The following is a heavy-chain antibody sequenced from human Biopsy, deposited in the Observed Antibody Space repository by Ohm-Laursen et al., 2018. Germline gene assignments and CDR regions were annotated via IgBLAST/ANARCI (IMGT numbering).Heavy chain of an antibody. V-gene: IGHV4-34*01. Sequence: SETLSLTCAVFGKAFSDYQWSWIRQPPGKGLEWIGQINQAGTTNYNPSLKSRVSISADASKYEFSLRLTSVTVADTAVYLCGNEVHGRDYWGLGAQVTVSS. CDR2: INQAGTT. CDR1: GKAFSDYQ. D-gene: IGHD2-15*01. CDR3: GNEVHGRDY. J-gene: IGHJ4*02.